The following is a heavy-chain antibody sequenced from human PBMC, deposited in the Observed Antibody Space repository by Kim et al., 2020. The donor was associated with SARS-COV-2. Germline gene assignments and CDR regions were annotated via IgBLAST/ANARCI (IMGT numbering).Heavy chain of an antibody. CDR3: ARGSGSYYIH. Sequence: GGSLRLSCAASGFTFSSYWMSWVRQAPGKGLEWVANVKQDGRERNYVDSVKGRFTISRDNAKNSLYLQMDSLRVEDTAVYYCARGSGSYYIHWGQGTLVTVSS. CDR1: GFTFSSYW. CDR2: VKQDGRER. J-gene: IGHJ4*02. V-gene: IGHV3-7*01. D-gene: IGHD3-10*01.